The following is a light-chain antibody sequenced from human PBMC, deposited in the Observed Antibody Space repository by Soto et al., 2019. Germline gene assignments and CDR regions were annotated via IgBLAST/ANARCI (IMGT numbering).Light chain of an antibody. V-gene: IGKV3-15*01. CDR2: RAS. Sequence: DILMTQSPATLSVSPQRRVTCSSIPTHNIDIHLVWYQPKPGQPPRLLIFRASPSATGIPARFSGSGSRTEFTLTISSLQSEDFALYYSQQYHHRAPLTFGQGTRLEI. CDR3: QQYHHRAPLT. CDR1: HNIDIH. J-gene: IGKJ5*01.